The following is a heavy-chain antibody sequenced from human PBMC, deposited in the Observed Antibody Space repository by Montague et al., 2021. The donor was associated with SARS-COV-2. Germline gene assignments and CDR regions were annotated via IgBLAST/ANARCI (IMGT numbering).Heavy chain of an antibody. V-gene: IGHV4-39*01. Sequence: SETLSLTCTVSGGSISSSTYYWGWIRQPPGKGLEWIGSIYYSGTTYYNPSLKSRVTISVDTSKNQFSLKLSSVTAADTAVYYCARQGGCRSGGSCYGPFDYWGQGTLVTVSS. D-gene: IGHD2-15*01. CDR1: GGSISSSTYY. CDR2: IYYSGTT. J-gene: IGHJ4*02. CDR3: ARQGGCRSGGSCYGPFDY.